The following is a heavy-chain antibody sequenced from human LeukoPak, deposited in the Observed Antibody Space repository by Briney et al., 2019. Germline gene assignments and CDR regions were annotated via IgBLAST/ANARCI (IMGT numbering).Heavy chain of an antibody. CDR3: AREPLGIAAAGIDY. CDR2: INTNTGNP. V-gene: IGHV7-4-1*02. Sequence: ASVKVSCKASGYSFTTYAINWVRQAPGQGLEWMGWINTNTGNPTYVQDFTGRFVFSLDTSVSTAYLQVSSLKAEDTAVYYCAREPLGIAAAGIDYWGQGTLVTVSS. D-gene: IGHD6-13*01. J-gene: IGHJ4*02. CDR1: GYSFTTYA.